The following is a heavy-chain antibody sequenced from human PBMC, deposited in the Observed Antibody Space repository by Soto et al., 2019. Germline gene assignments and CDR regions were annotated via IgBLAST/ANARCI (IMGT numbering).Heavy chain of an antibody. CDR2: ISSSSSYI. Sequence: GGSLRLSCAASGFTFSSYSMNWVRQAPGKGLEWVSSISSSSSYIYYADSVKGRFTISRDNAKNSLYLQMNSLRAEDTAVYSCARERGSYQFDYWGQGTLVTVSS. J-gene: IGHJ4*02. CDR3: ARERGSYQFDY. V-gene: IGHV3-21*01. CDR1: GFTFSSYS. D-gene: IGHD1-26*01.